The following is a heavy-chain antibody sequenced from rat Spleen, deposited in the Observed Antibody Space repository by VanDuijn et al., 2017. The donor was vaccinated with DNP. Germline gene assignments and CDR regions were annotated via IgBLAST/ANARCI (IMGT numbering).Heavy chain of an antibody. D-gene: IGHD1-2*01. V-gene: IGHV5-19*01. CDR3: ATGSSYGFAN. CDR1: GFTFSNYG. CDR2: ISDDDSST. J-gene: IGHJ3*01. Sequence: EVQLVESGGGLVQPGRSLKLSCAASGFTFSNYGMHWIRQAPTKGLEWVASISDDDSSTYYRDSVKGRFTISRDNAKSTLYLQMDSLRSEDTATYYCATGSSYGFANWGQGTLVTVSS.